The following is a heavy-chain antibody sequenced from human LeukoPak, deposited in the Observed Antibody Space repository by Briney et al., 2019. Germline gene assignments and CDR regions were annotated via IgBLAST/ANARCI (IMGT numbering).Heavy chain of an antibody. D-gene: IGHD2-2*01. CDR3: AKDLGYCSSTSCYPPDY. CDR1: GFTFSSYA. CDR2: ISGSGGST. Sequence: PGGSLRLSYAASGFTFSSYATSWVRQAPGKGLEWVSAISGSGGSTYYADSVKGRFTISRDNSKNTLYLQMNSLGAEDTAVYYCAKDLGYCSSTSCYPPDYWGQGTLVTVSS. J-gene: IGHJ4*02. V-gene: IGHV3-23*01.